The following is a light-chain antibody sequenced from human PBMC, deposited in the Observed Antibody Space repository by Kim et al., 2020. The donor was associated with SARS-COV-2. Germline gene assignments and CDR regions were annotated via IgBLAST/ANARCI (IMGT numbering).Light chain of an antibody. CDR3: QQYSTSPYT. CDR2: GAS. V-gene: IGKV3-20*01. Sequence: EIVLTQSPGTLSLSPGERATLSCRASHSISGNYLAWYQQKYGQAPRLLIFGASSWAPGVPDRFSGSGSGTDFTLTINELEPEDFAVYYCQQYSTSPYTFGQGTKLEI. J-gene: IGKJ2*01. CDR1: HSISGNY.